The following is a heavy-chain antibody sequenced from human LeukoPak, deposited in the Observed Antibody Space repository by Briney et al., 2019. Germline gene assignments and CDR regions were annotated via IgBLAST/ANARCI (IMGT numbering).Heavy chain of an antibody. Sequence: GGPLRLSCAASGFTFSSYSMNWVRQAPGKGLEWVSSISSSSSYIYYADSVKGRFTISRDNAKNSLYLQMNGLRAEDTAVYYCARVGKQQLPYWGQGTLVTVSS. D-gene: IGHD6-13*01. CDR1: GFTFSSYS. V-gene: IGHV3-21*01. CDR3: ARVGKQQLPY. CDR2: ISSSSSYI. J-gene: IGHJ4*02.